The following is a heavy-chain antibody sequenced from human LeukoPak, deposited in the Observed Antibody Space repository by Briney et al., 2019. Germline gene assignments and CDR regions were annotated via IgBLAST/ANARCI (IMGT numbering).Heavy chain of an antibody. V-gene: IGHV3-23*01. CDR3: AKENAGRTTGFDY. CDR1: GFTFSSCA. D-gene: IGHD1-1*01. CDR2: ISGSGAEI. Sequence: GGSLRLSCAAAGFTFSSCAMSWVRQAPGKGLEWVSAISGSGAEIYYADSVQGRFTISRDNSKSILYLQMNSLRDDDTAIYYCAKENAGRTTGFDYWGQGTLVTVSS. J-gene: IGHJ4*02.